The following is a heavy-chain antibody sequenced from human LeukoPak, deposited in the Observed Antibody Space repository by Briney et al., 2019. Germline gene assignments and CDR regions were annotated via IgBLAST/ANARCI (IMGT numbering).Heavy chain of an antibody. CDR2: IKHSGST. CDR1: GGSFSGYY. J-gene: IGHJ3*02. Sequence: PSETLSLTCAVSGGSFSGYYWTWIRQPPGKGLEWIGEIKHSGSTNYNPSLKSRVTISVDTSKNQFSLKLSSVTAADTAVYYCARHIYRRWRDDAFDIWGQGTMVTVSS. V-gene: IGHV4-34*01. D-gene: IGHD4-23*01. CDR3: ARHIYRRWRDDAFDI.